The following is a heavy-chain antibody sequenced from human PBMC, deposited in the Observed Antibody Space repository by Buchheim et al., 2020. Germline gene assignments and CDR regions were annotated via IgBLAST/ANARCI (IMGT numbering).Heavy chain of an antibody. J-gene: IGHJ3*02. V-gene: IGHV3-33*01. CDR2: IWYDGSNN. D-gene: IGHD5-24*01. CDR3: ARVGDGYNPVGWSGAFDI. CDR1: GFTFSSYG. Sequence: QVQLVESGGGVVQPGRSLRLSCAASGFTFSSYGMHWVRQAPGKGLEWVAVIWYDGSNNYYADSVKGRFTISRDNSKNTLYLQMNSLRAEDTAVYYCARVGDGYNPVGWSGAFDIWGQGT.